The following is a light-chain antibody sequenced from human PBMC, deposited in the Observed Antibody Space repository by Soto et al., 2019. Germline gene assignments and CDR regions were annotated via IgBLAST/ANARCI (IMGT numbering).Light chain of an antibody. V-gene: IGKV3-20*01. CDR3: QQYGDSPLT. CDR2: GAS. Sequence: TQSPSTLSLSPGERAALSCRASQSVSSSTSLAWYQQKTGQAPRLLIYGASSRAVGVPDRFSGSGSGTDFTLTISRLEPEDFAVYYCQQYGDSPLTFGGGTKVE. CDR1: QSVSSSTS. J-gene: IGKJ4*01.